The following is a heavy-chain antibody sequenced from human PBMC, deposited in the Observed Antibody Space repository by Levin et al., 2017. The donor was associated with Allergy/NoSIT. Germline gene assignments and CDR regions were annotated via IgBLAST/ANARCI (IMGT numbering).Heavy chain of an antibody. CDR1: GGSISSYY. D-gene: IGHD2-15*01. Sequence: MPSETLSLTCTVSGGSISSYYWSWIRQPPGKGLEWIGYIYYSGSTNYNPSLKSRVTISVDTSKNQFSLKLSSVTAADTAVYYCARNLGYCSGGSCYSPYYYGMDVWGQGTTVTVSS. V-gene: IGHV4-59*01. CDR3: ARNLGYCSGGSCYSPYYYGMDV. CDR2: IYYSGST. J-gene: IGHJ6*02.